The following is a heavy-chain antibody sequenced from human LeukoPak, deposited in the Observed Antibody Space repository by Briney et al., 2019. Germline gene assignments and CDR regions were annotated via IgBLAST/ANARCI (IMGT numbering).Heavy chain of an antibody. CDR1: GFTFSSYG. CDR3: AKDREQLVGYYFDY. D-gene: IGHD6-6*01. J-gene: IGHJ4*02. CDR2: IRYDGSNK. Sequence: GGSLRLSCAASGFTFSSYGMHWVRQAPGKGLEWVAFIRYDGSNKYYADSVKGRFTISRDNSKNTLYLQMNSLGAEDTAVYYCAKDREQLVGYYFDYWGQGTLVTVSS. V-gene: IGHV3-30*02.